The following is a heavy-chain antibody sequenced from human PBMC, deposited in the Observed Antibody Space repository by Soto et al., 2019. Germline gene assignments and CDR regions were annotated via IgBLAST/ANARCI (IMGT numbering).Heavy chain of an antibody. CDR3: ARVGYCSGGSCLYYYYGMDV. D-gene: IGHD2-15*01. CDR2: INAGNGNT. Sequence: ASVKVSCKASGYTFTSYAMHWVRQAPGQRLERMGWINAGNGNTKYSQKFQGRVTITRDTSASTAYMELSSLRSEDTAVYYCARVGYCSGGSCLYYYYGMDVWGQGTTVTVS. J-gene: IGHJ6*02. V-gene: IGHV1-3*01. CDR1: GYTFTSYA.